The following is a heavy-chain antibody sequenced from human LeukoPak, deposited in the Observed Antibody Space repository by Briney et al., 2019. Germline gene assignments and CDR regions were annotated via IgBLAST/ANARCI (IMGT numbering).Heavy chain of an antibody. CDR2: IYPGDSDT. V-gene: IGHV5-51*01. CDR1: GYSFTSYW. D-gene: IGHD1-26*01. Sequence: GESLKISCKGSGYSFTSYWIGWVRQMPGKGLEWMGIIYPGDSDTRYSPSFQGQVTISADKSINTAYLQWSSLKASDTAMYYCARHVLGGRYYYDAFDIWGQGTMVTVSS. J-gene: IGHJ3*02. CDR3: ARHVLGGRYYYDAFDI.